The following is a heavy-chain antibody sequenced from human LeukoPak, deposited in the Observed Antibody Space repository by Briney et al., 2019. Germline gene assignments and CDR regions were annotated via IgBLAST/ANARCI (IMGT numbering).Heavy chain of an antibody. CDR1: GGSISSYY. CDR3: ASTRRAAVAGRFDS. CDR2: IYHSGNT. Sequence: PSETLSLTCTVSGGSISSYYWSWIRQPPGKGLEWIGYIYHSGNTNYSPSLESRVTMSVDESENQFSLRVHFVSAADAAVYYCASTRRAAVAGRFDSWGQGTLVTVSS. J-gene: IGHJ4*02. V-gene: IGHV4-4*09. D-gene: IGHD6-19*01.